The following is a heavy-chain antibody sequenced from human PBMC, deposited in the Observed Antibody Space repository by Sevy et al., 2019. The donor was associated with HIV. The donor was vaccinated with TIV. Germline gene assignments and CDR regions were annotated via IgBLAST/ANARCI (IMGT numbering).Heavy chain of an antibody. CDR3: ARVGFDSSGYYNRGGYFDY. J-gene: IGHJ4*02. Sequence: GGSLRLSCAASGFTVSSNYMSWVRQAPGKGLEWVSVIYSGGSTNYADSVKGRFTISRDNSKNTLYLQMNSLRAEDTAVYYCARVGFDSSGYYNRGGYFDYWGQGTLVTVSS. CDR1: GFTVSSNY. CDR2: IYSGGST. D-gene: IGHD3-22*01. V-gene: IGHV3-53*01.